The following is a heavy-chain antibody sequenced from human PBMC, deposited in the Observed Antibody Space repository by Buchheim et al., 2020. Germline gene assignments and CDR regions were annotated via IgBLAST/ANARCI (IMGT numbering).Heavy chain of an antibody. CDR2: IQSKADGGTV. D-gene: IGHD2-2*01. CDR1: GFSFSDAW. CDR3: ATDGHCSGTSCHGF. J-gene: IGHJ4*02. Sequence: EVQLVESGGGLVQPGGSLRLSCAASGFSFSDAWMSWVRQAPGKGLEWVGRIQSKADGGTVEYAAPGKGRFTISTADTTNTLYLQMSSLKTEDTAIYYCATDGHCSGTSCHGFWGQGTL. V-gene: IGHV3-15*01.